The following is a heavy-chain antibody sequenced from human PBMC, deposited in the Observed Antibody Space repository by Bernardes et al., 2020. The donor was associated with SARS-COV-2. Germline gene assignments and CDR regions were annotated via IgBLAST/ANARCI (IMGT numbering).Heavy chain of an antibody. Sequence: GGSLRLSCATSGFTFSNKGMGWVRQAPRQGREWVASIRSSGGTTYYADSVKGRFTLSRDNSNNTLYPQLSSLRAEDTAIYFCAKCVYTSGYYGFDYWGQGSLVTVSS. J-gene: IGHJ4*02. CDR3: AKCVYTSGYYGFDY. V-gene: IGHV3-23*01. D-gene: IGHD5-12*01. CDR2: IRSSGGTT. CDR1: GFTFSNKG.